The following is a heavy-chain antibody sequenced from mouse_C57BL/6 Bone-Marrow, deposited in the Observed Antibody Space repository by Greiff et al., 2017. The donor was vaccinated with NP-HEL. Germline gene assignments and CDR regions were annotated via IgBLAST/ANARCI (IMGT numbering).Heavy chain of an antibody. CDR1: GYTFTSYG. J-gene: IGHJ4*01. D-gene: IGHD1-1*02. CDR2: IYPRSGNT. Sequence: QVQLKQSGAELARPGASVKLSCKASGYTFTSYGISWVKQRTGQGLEWIGEIYPRSGNTYYNEKFKGKATLTADKSSSTAYMELRSLTSEDSAVYFCARDDYGGYYYAMDYWGQGTSVTVSS. V-gene: IGHV1-81*01. CDR3: ARDDYGGYYYAMDY.